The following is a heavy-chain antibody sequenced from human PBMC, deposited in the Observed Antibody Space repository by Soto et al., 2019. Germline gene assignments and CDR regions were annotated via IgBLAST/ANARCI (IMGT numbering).Heavy chain of an antibody. D-gene: IGHD6-19*01. V-gene: IGHV3-7*05. CDR2: VKQDGSEI. J-gene: IGHJ4*02. CDR3: ARDPGISSGWYYFDY. Sequence: GGSLRLSCAASGFTFSNHWMTWVRQAQGKGLEWVASVKQDGSEIYYGDSVKGRFTISRDNAKNSLFLQLNSLRAEDTAMYYCARDPGISSGWYYFDYWGQGTLVTVSS. CDR1: GFTFSNHW.